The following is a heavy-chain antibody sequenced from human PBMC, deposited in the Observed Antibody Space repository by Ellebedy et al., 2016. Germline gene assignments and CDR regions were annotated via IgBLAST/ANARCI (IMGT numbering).Heavy chain of an antibody. J-gene: IGHJ6*02. CDR3: AHRHREWLVRSYYYYGMDV. V-gene: IGHV2-5*01. CDR1: GFSLSTSGVG. D-gene: IGHD6-19*01. Sequence: SGPTLVKPTQTLTLTCTFSGFSLSTSGVGVGWIRQPPGKALEWLALIYWNDDKRYSPSLKSRLTITKDTSKNQVVLTMTNMDPVDTATYYCAHRHREWLVRSYYYYGMDVWGQGTTVTVSS. CDR2: IYWNDDK.